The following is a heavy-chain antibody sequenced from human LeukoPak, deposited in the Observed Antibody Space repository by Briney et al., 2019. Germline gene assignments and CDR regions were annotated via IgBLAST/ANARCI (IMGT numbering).Heavy chain of an antibody. CDR3: TKGLSYFFDY. V-gene: IGHV3-30*04. CDR2: ISYDGSNK. Sequence: GGSLRLSCAASGFTFSSYAMHWVRQAPGKGLEWVAVISYDGSNKYYADSVKGRFTISRDNSKNTLYLQMNSLKTEDTAMYYCTKGLSYFFDYTGQGTLVTVSS. J-gene: IGHJ4*02. CDR1: GFTFSSYA. D-gene: IGHD6-19*01.